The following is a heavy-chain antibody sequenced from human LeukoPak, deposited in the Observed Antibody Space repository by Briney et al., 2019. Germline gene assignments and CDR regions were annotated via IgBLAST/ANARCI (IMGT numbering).Heavy chain of an antibody. Sequence: GGSLRLSCAASGFTFSNYAMTWVRQAPGNGLEWVSAISGAGGSTYYADPVKGRFTISRDSSKNTLYLQMNSLRAEDTAVYYCARVSGYDLGGFDYWGQGTLVTVSS. CDR3: ARVSGYDLGGFDY. D-gene: IGHD5-12*01. V-gene: IGHV3-23*01. CDR2: ISGAGGST. J-gene: IGHJ4*02. CDR1: GFTFSNYA.